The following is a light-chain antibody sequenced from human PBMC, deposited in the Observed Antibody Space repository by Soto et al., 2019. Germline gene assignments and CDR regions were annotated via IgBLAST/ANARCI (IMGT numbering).Light chain of an antibody. CDR3: QQYNSYWT. CDR2: DAS. CDR1: QGISGW. J-gene: IGKJ1*01. Sequence: DIRMTQSPSTLSASVGDRVTITCRASQGISGWLAWYQQKPGKAPKLLIYDASSLESGVPSRFSGSGSGTEITLTISSLRPDDFATYYCQQYNSYWTFGQGTKVEIK. V-gene: IGKV1-5*01.